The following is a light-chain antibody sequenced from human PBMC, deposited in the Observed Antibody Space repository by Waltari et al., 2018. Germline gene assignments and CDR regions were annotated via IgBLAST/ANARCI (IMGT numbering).Light chain of an antibody. CDR1: SSTLRSNS. Sequence: QSVLTQPPSASGTPGQRVIIPCSCSSSTLRSNSVSWNQPPLGTAPKLLNYRNNQRPSGVPDRFSGSKSGTSSSLAISGLRSEDEADYYCATWDDRLSDYVFGTGTKVTAL. CDR2: RNN. J-gene: IGLJ1*01. CDR3: ATWDDRLSDYV. V-gene: IGLV1-47*01.